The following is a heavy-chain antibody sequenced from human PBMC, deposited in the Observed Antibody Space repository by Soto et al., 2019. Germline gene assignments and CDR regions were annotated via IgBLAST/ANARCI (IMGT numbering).Heavy chain of an antibody. CDR2: ISSSSYI. D-gene: IGHD4-17*01. V-gene: IGHV3-21*01. CDR1: GFTFSSYS. CDR3: ASSPTYFTVTTVDY. Sequence: GGSLRLSCAASGFTFSSYSMNWVRQAPGKGLEWVSSISSSSYIYCADSVKGRFTISRDNAKNSLYLQMNSLRAEDTAVYYCASSPTYFTVTTVDYWGQGTLVTVSS. J-gene: IGHJ4*02.